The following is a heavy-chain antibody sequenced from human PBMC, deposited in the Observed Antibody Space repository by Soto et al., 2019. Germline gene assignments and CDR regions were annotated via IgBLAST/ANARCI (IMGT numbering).Heavy chain of an antibody. CDR1: GFTFSNHA. J-gene: IGHJ6*02. Sequence: GGSLRLSCAASGFTFSNHAMSCVRQAPGKGLEWVSGIGGSGRNTYYADSVKGRFTISRDNSQNTLFLQMNSLRAEDTAEYYCARVLRYFDTPYGMDVWGQGTTVTVSS. CDR3: ARVLRYFDTPYGMDV. V-gene: IGHV3-23*01. CDR2: IGGSGRNT. D-gene: IGHD3-9*01.